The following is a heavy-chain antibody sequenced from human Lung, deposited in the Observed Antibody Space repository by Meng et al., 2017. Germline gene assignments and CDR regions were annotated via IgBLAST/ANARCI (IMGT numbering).Heavy chain of an antibody. J-gene: IGHJ4*02. D-gene: IGHD3-22*01. Sequence: VQLQESGPGLVKPSETLFLPRTVSGVSISMYYWSWIRQPPGKGLEWIGYIYYSGSNNYNPSLKSRVTISVDTSKNQFSLKLSSVTAADTAVYYCARHRGVVVIPTDWGQGTLVTVSS. CDR3: ARHRGVVVIPTD. CDR2: IYYSGSN. V-gene: IGHV4-59*08. CDR1: GVSISMYY.